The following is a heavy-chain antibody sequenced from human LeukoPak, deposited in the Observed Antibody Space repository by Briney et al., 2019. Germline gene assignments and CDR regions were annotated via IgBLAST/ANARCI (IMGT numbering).Heavy chain of an antibody. D-gene: IGHD2-15*01. V-gene: IGHV1-2*02. J-gene: IGHJ3*02. CDR3: ARPARIFQWRDAFDI. CDR2: INPNSGGT. Sequence: GASVKVSCKASGYTFTGYYMHWVRQAPGQGLEWMGWINPNSGGTNYAQKFQGRVTMTRDTSISTAYMELSRLRSDDTAVYYCARPARIFQWRDAFDIWGQGTMVTVSS. CDR1: GYTFTGYY.